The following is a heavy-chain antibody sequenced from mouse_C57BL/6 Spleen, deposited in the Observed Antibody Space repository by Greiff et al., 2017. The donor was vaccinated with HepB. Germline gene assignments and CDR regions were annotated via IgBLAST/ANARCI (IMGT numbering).Heavy chain of an antibody. V-gene: IGHV5-17*01. CDR2: ISSGSSTI. J-gene: IGHJ4*01. Sequence: VQLKESGGGLVKPGGSLKLSCAASGFTFSDYGMHWVRQAPEKGLEWVAYISSGSSTIYYADTVKGRFTISRDNAKNTLFLQMTSLRSEDTAMYYCARRTTVVEGDYAMDYWGQGTSVTVSS. CDR1: GFTFSDYG. D-gene: IGHD1-1*01. CDR3: ARRTTVVEGDYAMDY.